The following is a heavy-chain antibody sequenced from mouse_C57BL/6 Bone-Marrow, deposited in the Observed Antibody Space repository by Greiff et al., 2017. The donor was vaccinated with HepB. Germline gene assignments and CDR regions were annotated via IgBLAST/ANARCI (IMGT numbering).Heavy chain of an antibody. J-gene: IGHJ2*01. D-gene: IGHD2-5*01. V-gene: IGHV5-4*03. CDR2: ISDGGSYT. CDR3: ARGYYSNYFDY. CDR1: GFTFSSYA. Sequence: EVKLMESGGGLVKPGGSLKLSCAASGFTFSSYAMSWVRQTPEKRLEWVATISDGGSYTYYPDNVKGRFTISRDNAKNNLYLQMSHLKSEDTAMYYCARGYYSNYFDYWGQGTTLTVSS.